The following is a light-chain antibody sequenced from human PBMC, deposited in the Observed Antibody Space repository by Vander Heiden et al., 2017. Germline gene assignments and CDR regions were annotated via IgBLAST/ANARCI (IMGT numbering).Light chain of an antibody. Sequence: EIVLTQSPGTLSFSPGDGATLSCSARQSIRSTYLAWYQQKPGQAPRLLIYGASNRATGIPDRFSGSGSGTDFTLTISRLEPEDFAVYYCQQYGSSPYTFGQGTNLEIK. J-gene: IGKJ2*01. CDR3: QQYGSSPYT. CDR2: GAS. V-gene: IGKV3-20*01. CDR1: QSIRSTY.